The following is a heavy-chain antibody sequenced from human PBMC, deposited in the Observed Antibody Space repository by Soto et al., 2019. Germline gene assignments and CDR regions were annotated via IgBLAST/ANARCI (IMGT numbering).Heavy chain of an antibody. CDR3: ARSIAVAGTTYLGFDY. J-gene: IGHJ4*02. V-gene: IGHV5-10-1*01. CDR1: GYSLTTHW. Sequence: GESLKISCEGSGYSLTTHWINWVRQMPGKGLEWMGRIDPSQSYFNYNPSFQGHVTISADKSTSTAYMELSSLRSEDTAVYYCARSIAVAGTTYLGFDYWGQGTLVTVSS. CDR2: IDPSQSYF. D-gene: IGHD6-19*01.